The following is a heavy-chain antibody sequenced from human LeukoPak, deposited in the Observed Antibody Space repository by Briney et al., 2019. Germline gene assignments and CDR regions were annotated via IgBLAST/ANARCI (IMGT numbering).Heavy chain of an antibody. Sequence: GASVNVSCKASGYTFTGYYMHWLRQAPGQGLEWMGRINPDSGYTSSTQKFRDRVTVTRDTSISTVYMELISLRSDDTAVYYCAREGYTDYDTKGFEIWGQGTEVTVSS. CDR3: AREGYTDYDTKGFEI. D-gene: IGHD5-12*01. V-gene: IGHV1-2*02. J-gene: IGHJ3*02. CDR2: INPDSGYT. CDR1: GYTFTGYY.